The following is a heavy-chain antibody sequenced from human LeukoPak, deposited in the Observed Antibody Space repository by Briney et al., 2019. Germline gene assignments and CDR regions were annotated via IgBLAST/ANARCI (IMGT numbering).Heavy chain of an antibody. D-gene: IGHD1-26*01. Sequence: PSGTLSLTCTVSGGSISSGGYYWSWIRQRPEKGLEWIGYIYYSGSTYYNPSLKSRVTISADTSKNQFSLRLSSVTAADTAVYYCARETIVGATTGVLDYWGQGTLVTVSS. CDR2: IYYSGST. J-gene: IGHJ4*02. CDR1: GGSISSGGYY. CDR3: ARETIVGATTGVLDY. V-gene: IGHV4-31*03.